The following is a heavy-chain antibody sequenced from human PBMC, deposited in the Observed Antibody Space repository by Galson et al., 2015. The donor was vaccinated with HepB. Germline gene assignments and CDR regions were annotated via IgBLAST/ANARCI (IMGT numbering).Heavy chain of an antibody. CDR3: AREQWLSN. CDR1: GFTVSSNY. CDR2: ISYDGSNK. Sequence: SLRLSCAASGFTVSSNYMSWVCQAPGKGLEWVAVISYDGSNKYYADSVKGRFTISRDNSKNTLYLQMNSLRAEDTAVYYCAREQWLSNWGQGTLVTVSS. V-gene: IGHV3-30*14. D-gene: IGHD6-19*01. J-gene: IGHJ4*02.